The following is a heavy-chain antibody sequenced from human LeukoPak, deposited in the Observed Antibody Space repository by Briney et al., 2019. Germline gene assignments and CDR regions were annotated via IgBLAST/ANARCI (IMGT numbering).Heavy chain of an antibody. J-gene: IGHJ6*02. Sequence: GGSLRLSCAASGFTFSSYSMNWVRQAPGKGLEWVSSISSSSSYIYYADSVKGRFTISRDNAKNSLYLQMNSLRAEDTAVYYCARISTTVKYFYGMDVWGQGTTVTVSS. CDR3: ARISTTVKYFYGMDV. CDR2: ISSSSSYI. CDR1: GFTFSSYS. D-gene: IGHD4-11*01. V-gene: IGHV3-21*01.